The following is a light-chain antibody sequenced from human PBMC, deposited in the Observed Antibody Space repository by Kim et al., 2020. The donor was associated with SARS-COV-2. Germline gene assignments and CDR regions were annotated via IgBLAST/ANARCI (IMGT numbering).Light chain of an antibody. CDR1: QGISSY. V-gene: IGKV1-9*01. J-gene: IGKJ4*01. Sequence: DIQLTQSPSFLSASIGDRVTITCRASQGISSYLAWYQQKPGKAPNLLIYAASTLRSVVPSRFSGSGSGTEFTLTISSLQPEDFATYYCQQLKSYPRLTLGGGTKVDIK. CDR3: QQLKSYPRLT. CDR2: AAS.